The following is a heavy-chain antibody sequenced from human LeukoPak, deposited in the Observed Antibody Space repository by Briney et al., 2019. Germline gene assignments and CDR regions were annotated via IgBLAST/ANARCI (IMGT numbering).Heavy chain of an antibody. CDR3: ARADIAAAGHSNDY. V-gene: IGHV4-39*01. J-gene: IGHJ4*02. D-gene: IGHD6-13*01. Sequence: PSETLSLTCTVSGGSISSSSYYWGWIRQPPGKGLEWIGSIYYSGSTYYNPSLKSRVTISVDTSKNQFSLKLSSVTAADTAVYYCARADIAAAGHSNDYWGQGTLVTVSS. CDR1: GGSISSSSYY. CDR2: IYYSGST.